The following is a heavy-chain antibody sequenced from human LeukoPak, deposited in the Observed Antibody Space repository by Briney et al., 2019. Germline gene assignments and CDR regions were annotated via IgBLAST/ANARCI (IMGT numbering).Heavy chain of an antibody. CDR1: GFTFNSYA. J-gene: IGHJ4*02. V-gene: IGHV3-64D*09. D-gene: IGHD3-9*01. Sequence: GGSLRLSCSASGFTFNSYAMHWVRQAPGKGLEYVSVISSNGDSTYYAVSLKGRFTISRDNSKSTLYLQMSSLRPEDTAVYYCVKGQQFILTGYYFDYWGQGTLDTVSS. CDR2: ISSNGDST. CDR3: VKGQQFILTGYYFDY.